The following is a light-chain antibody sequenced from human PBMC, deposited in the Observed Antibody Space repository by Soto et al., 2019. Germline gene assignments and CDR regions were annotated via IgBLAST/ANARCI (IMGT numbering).Light chain of an antibody. Sequence: QSALTQPPSASGTPGQRVTISCSGSSSNIGSNFLYWYQQVPGTAPKLLVNRNNKRPSGVPDRFSGSKSGTAASLAISGLRSEDEADYYCAAWDDSLTGYVFGSGTKVTVL. V-gene: IGLV1-47*01. J-gene: IGLJ1*01. CDR1: SSNIGSNF. CDR2: RNN. CDR3: AAWDDSLTGYV.